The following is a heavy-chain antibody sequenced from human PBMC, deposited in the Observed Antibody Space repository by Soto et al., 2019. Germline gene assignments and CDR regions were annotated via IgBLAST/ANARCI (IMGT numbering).Heavy chain of an antibody. CDR3: ERSREDDNPYYLFYGMDV. CDR2: IDPSDSYT. V-gene: IGHV5-10-1*01. Sequence: PGESLKISCKGSGYSFTSYWISWVRQMPGKGLEWMGGIDPSDSYTNYSPSFQGHVTISADKSISTAYLQWSSLKASDTAMYYCERSREDDNPYYLFYGMDVWGQGTTVTVSS. J-gene: IGHJ6*02. CDR1: GYSFTSYW. D-gene: IGHD3-9*01.